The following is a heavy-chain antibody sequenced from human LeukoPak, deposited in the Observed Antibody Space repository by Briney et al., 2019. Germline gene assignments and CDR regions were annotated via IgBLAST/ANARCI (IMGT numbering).Heavy chain of an antibody. J-gene: IGHJ4*02. CDR3: ARGYSSGWYVGLYYFDY. V-gene: IGHV3-74*01. CDR1: GFTFSSYW. Sequence: GGSLRLSCAASGFTFSSYWMHWVRQRPGKGLVWVSRISRDGSSTSYADSVKGRFTISRDNAKNTLYLQMNSLRAEDTAVYYCARGYSSGWYVGLYYFDYWGQGTLVTVSS. D-gene: IGHD6-19*01. CDR2: ISRDGSST.